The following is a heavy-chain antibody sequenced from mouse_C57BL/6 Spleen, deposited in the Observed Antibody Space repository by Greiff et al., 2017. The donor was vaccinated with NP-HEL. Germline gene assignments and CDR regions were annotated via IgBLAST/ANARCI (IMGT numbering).Heavy chain of an antibody. CDR2: IWTGGGT. Sequence: QVQLKQSGPGLVAPSQSLSITCTVSGFSLTSYAISWVRQPPGKGLEWLGVIWTGGGTNYNSALKSRLSISKDNSKSQVFLKMNSLQTDDTARYYCARRLDDYDPYAMDYWGQGTSVTVSS. J-gene: IGHJ4*01. V-gene: IGHV2-9-1*01. CDR1: GFSLTSYA. CDR3: ARRLDDYDPYAMDY. D-gene: IGHD2-4*01.